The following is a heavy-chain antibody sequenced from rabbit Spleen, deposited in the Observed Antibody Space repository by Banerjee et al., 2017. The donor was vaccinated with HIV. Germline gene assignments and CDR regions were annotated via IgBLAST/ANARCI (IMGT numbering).Heavy chain of an antibody. J-gene: IGHJ4*01. D-gene: IGHD8-1*01. V-gene: IGHV1S40*01. Sequence: QSLEESGGDLVKPGTSLTLTCTASGFSFSSSYWICWVRQAPGKGLEWIGCIATGSGSTYYASWAKGRFTISKTSSTTVTLQMTSLTAADTATYFCATTATSSYRDGLNLWGPGTLVTVS. CDR1: GFSFSSSYW. CDR2: IATGSGST. CDR3: ATTATSSYRDGLNL.